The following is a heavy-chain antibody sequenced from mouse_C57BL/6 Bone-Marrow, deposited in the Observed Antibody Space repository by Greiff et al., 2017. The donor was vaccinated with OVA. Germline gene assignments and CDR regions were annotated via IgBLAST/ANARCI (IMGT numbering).Heavy chain of an antibody. Sequence: DVQLQESGPGLVKPSQSLSLTCSVTGYSITSGYYWNWIRQFPGNKLEWMGYISYDGSNNSNPSLKNRISITRDTSKNQFFLKLNSVTTEDTATYYCARNAYYSNYDYYAMDYWGQGTSVTVSS. CDR3: ARNAYYSNYDYYAMDY. J-gene: IGHJ4*01. CDR1: GYSITSGYY. D-gene: IGHD2-5*01. V-gene: IGHV3-6*01. CDR2: ISYDGSN.